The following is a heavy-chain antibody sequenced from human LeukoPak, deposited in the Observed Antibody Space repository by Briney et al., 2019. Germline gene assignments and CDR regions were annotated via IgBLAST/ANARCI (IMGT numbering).Heavy chain of an antibody. CDR1: GGSISSYY. CDR3: AREGTSSGADY. V-gene: IGHV4-59*01. CDR2: IYYSGST. J-gene: IGHJ4*02. Sequence: KPSETLSLTCTVSGGSISSYYWSWIRQPPGKGLEWIGYIYYSGSTNYNPSLKSRVTISVDTSKNQFSLKLSSVTAADTAVYYCAREGTSSGADYWGQGTLVTVSS. D-gene: IGHD2-2*01.